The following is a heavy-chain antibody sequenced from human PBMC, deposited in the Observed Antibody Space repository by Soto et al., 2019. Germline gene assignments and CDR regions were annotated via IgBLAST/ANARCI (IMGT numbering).Heavy chain of an antibody. J-gene: IGHJ4*02. D-gene: IGHD2-21*01. CDR1: GYTFTSYG. V-gene: IGHV1-18*01. CDR2: INAYNGDR. Sequence: QVQLVQSGAEVKKPGASVKVSCKASGYTFTSYGISWVRQAPGQGLEWMGWINAYNGDRNYAQKFQGRVTMTTDTSTNIAYMEVRSLRSDDTAVYYCARDGDGHWDDCWGQETLVTVSS. CDR3: ARDGDGHWDDC.